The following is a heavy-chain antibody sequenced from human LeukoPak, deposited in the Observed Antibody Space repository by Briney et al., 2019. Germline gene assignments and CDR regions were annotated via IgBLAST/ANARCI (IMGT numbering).Heavy chain of an antibody. CDR1: GYTFTSYD. D-gene: IGHD6-19*01. V-gene: IGHV1-8*01. J-gene: IGHJ4*02. CDR3: APLSDGWYVHYFDY. CDR2: MNPNSGNT. Sequence: ASVKVSCKASGYTFTSYDINWVRQATGQGLEWMGWMNPNSGNTGYAQKFQGRVTMTRNTSISTAYMELNSLRAEDTAVYYCAPLSDGWYVHYFDYWGQGTLVTVSS.